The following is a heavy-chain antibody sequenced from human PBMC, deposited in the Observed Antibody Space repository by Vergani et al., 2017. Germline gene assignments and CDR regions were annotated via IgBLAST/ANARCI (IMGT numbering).Heavy chain of an antibody. CDR3: AKDMEDRAGGSYYYYYYGMDV. CDR2: IKQDGSEK. V-gene: IGHV3-7*01. J-gene: IGHJ6*02. CDR1: GFMFSSYW. Sequence: EVQLVESGGGLVQPGGSLRLSCAASGFMFSSYWMNWVRQAPGKGLEWVANIKQDGSEKYYVDSVRGRFTISRDNAKNTLYLQMNSLRAEDTAVYYCAKDMEDRAGGSYYYYYYGMDVWGQGTTVTVSS. D-gene: IGHD1-26*01.